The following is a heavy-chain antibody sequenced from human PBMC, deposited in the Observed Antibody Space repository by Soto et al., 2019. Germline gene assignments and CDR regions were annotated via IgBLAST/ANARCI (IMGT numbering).Heavy chain of an antibody. CDR1: GFTFGDYA. CDR3: SRALDSSGYYFTPC. J-gene: IGHJ1*01. V-gene: IGHV3-49*04. CDR2: IRSKAHGGTT. D-gene: IGHD3-22*01. Sequence: GGSLRLSCTASGFTFGDYAMSWVRQAPGKGLEWVGFIRSKAHGGTTEYAASVKGRFTISRDDSNSIAYLQMNSLKTEDTAVYYCSRALDSSGYYFTPCWGQGTRVIVSS.